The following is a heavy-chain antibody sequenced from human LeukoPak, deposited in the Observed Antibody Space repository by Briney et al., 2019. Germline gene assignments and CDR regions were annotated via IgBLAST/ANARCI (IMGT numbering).Heavy chain of an antibody. CDR2: ISGSGGST. J-gene: IGHJ4*02. CDR1: GFTVSSNY. CDR3: AKDRYYDFWSGPAGY. V-gene: IGHV3-23*01. D-gene: IGHD3-3*01. Sequence: GGSLRLSCAASGFTVSSNYMSWVRQAPGKGLEWVSAISGSGGSTYYADSVKGRFTISRDNSKNTLYLQMNSLRAEDTAVYYCAKDRYYDFWSGPAGYWGQGTLVTVSS.